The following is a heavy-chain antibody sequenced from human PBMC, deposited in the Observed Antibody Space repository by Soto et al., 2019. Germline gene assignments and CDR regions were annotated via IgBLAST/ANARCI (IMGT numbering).Heavy chain of an antibody. CDR1: GGSISSRSYH. CDR3: ARRGYNADWFDP. J-gene: IGHJ5*02. V-gene: IGHV4-39*01. D-gene: IGHD1-20*01. CDR2: IYNTGIT. Sequence: SETLSLTCTVSGGSISSRSYHWGWIRQPPGKGLEWIGRIYNTGITYYNASLKSRVSISIDTSSKQLSLKLSSVTAADTAVYYCARRGYNADWFDPWGQGTLVTVSS.